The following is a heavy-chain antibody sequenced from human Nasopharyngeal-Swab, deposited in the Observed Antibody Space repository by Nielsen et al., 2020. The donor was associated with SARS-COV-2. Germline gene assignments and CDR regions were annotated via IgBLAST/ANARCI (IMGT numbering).Heavy chain of an antibody. CDR3: AREYSSSWYRDFDY. CDR1: RYTFTSYY. J-gene: IGHJ4*02. CDR2: INPSGGST. D-gene: IGHD6-13*01. Sequence: SVTVSCQASRYTFTSYYMYWVRQAPGQGLEWMGIINPSGGSTSYAQKFQGRVTMTRDTSTSTVYMELSSLRSEDTAAYYCAREYSSSWYRDFDYWGQGTLVTVSS. V-gene: IGHV1-46*01.